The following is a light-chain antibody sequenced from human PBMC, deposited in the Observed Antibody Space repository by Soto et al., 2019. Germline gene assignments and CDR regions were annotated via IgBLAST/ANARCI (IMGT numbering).Light chain of an antibody. CDR2: DVS. Sequence: QSVLTQPASVSGSPGQSITISCTGTSSDVGDYNYVSWYQQHPGKAPKLMISDVSDRPSGVSNRFSGSKSGNTASLTISGLQAEDEAGYYCSSYTRSRGVFGTGTKVTVL. CDR3: SSYTRSRGV. J-gene: IGLJ1*01. V-gene: IGLV2-14*01. CDR1: SSDVGDYNY.